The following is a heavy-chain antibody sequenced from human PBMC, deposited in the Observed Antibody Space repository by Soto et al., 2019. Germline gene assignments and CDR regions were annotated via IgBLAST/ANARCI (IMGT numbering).Heavy chain of an antibody. Sequence: QVQLVQSRAEVKNPGASVKVSCKASGYSFTRYGIAWARQAPGQGIEWMGWINTYNGNTNYAQNLQGRVTLTTDTSTSTADMEPTSLRSNDTAIYYCAMVDVYVTPSPQDVWGQGTTVIVSS. D-gene: IGHD3-16*01. CDR1: GYSFTRYG. CDR3: AMVDVYVTPSPQDV. V-gene: IGHV1-18*01. CDR2: INTYNGNT. J-gene: IGHJ6*02.